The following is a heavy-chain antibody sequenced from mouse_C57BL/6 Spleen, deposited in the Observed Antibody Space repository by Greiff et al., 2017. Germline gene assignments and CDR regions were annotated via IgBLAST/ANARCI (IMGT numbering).Heavy chain of an antibody. Sequence: EVQLVESGGDLVKPGGSLKLSCAASGFTFSSYGMSWVRQTPDKKLEWVATISSGGSYIYYPDSVKGRFTISRDNAKNTLYLQMSSLKSEDTDMYYCARQGGNYLFDYWGQGTTLTVAS. CDR3: ARQGGNYLFDY. J-gene: IGHJ2*01. D-gene: IGHD2-1*01. CDR1: GFTFSSYG. V-gene: IGHV5-6*01. CDR2: ISSGGSYI.